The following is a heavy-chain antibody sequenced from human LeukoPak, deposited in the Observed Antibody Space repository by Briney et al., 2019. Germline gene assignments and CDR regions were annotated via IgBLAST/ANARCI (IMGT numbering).Heavy chain of an antibody. CDR1: GFTFSTYT. CDR2: IYHSGTT. D-gene: IGHD5-18*01. J-gene: IGHJ5*02. CDR3: ARRRLDTGVFTWFDP. Sequence: GSLRLSCAASGFTFSTYTMNWVRQVPGKGLEWIGEIYHSGTTNYNPSLKSRVTISVDKSKNQFSLKLSSVTAADTTVYYCARRRLDTGVFTWFDPWGQGTLVTVSS. V-gene: IGHV4-4*02.